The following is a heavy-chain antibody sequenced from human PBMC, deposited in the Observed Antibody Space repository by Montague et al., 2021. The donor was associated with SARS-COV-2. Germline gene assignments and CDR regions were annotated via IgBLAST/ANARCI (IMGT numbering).Heavy chain of an antibody. CDR3: ASDFKNSNAMDV. Sequence: YYNPSLRSRVTISVQTSKNQFSLTVASVTAADTAIYYCASDFKNSNAMDVWGQGTTVIVSS. J-gene: IGHJ6*02. V-gene: IGHV4-39*07. D-gene: IGHD4-23*01.